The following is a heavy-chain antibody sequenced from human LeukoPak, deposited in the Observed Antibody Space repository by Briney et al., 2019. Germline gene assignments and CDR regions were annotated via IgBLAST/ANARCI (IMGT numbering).Heavy chain of an antibody. V-gene: IGHV1-69*04. CDR2: IIPILGIA. CDR1: GGTFSSYA. Sequence: SVKVSCKASGGTFSSYAISWVRQAPGQGLEWMGRIIPILGIANYAQKFQGRVTITADKSTSTAYMELSSLRSEDTAVYYCARGPCSGGSCYYGPWGQGTLVTVSS. CDR3: ARGPCSGGSCYYGP. D-gene: IGHD2-15*01. J-gene: IGHJ5*02.